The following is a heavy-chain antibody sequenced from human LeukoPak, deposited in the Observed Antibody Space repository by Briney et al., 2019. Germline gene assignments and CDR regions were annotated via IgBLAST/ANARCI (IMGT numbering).Heavy chain of an antibody. D-gene: IGHD4-17*01. V-gene: IGHV1-18*01. CDR1: VYTFTSYG. Sequence: ASVKVSCKSSVYTFTSYGISWVRPAPGQGLEWMGWISAYNGNTNYAQKLQGRVTMTTDTSTSTAYMELRSLRSDDTAVYYCARRIPQEEYGDYVSDDAIDIWGQGTMVTVSS. CDR3: ARRIPQEEYGDYVSDDAIDI. J-gene: IGHJ3*02. CDR2: ISAYNGNT.